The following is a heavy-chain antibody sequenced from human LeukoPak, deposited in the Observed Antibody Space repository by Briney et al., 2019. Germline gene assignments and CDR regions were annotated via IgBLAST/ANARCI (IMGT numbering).Heavy chain of an antibody. CDR3: AKDGGQKSSGWLPTAYVNFQH. CDR2: ISGSGGST. J-gene: IGHJ1*01. D-gene: IGHD6-19*01. V-gene: IGHV3-23*01. Sequence: GGSLRLSCAASGFTFSSYAMSWVRQAPGKGLEWVSAISGSGGSTYYADSVKGRFTISRDNSKNTLYLQMNSLRAEDTAVYYCAKDGGQKSSGWLPTAYVNFQHWGQGTLVTVSS. CDR1: GFTFSSYA.